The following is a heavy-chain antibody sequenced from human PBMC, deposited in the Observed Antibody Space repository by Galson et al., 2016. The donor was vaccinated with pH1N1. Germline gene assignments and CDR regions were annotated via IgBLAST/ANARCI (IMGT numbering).Heavy chain of an antibody. J-gene: IGHJ2*01. D-gene: IGHD4-17*01. CDR3: ARGLDGDYVGYFDL. CDR1: GGSTSSYY. V-gene: IGHV4-59*08. CDR2: IYYSGST. Sequence: SETLSLTCSVSGGSTSSYYWGWIRQPPGKGLEWIGYIYYSGSTYYNPSLKSRVTISVDTSKNQFSLKLSSVTAADTAVYYCARGLDGDYVGYFDLWGRGTLVTVSS.